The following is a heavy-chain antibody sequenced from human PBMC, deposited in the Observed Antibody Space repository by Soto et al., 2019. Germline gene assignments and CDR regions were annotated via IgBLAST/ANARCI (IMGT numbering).Heavy chain of an antibody. J-gene: IGHJ4*02. Sequence: QVQLVESGGGVVQPGRSLRLSCAASGFTFSSSGMHWVRKAPGKGLEWVAVISYDGSNTFHADSVKGRFTISRDNSKNTLYLQMNSLRAEDTAVYYCAKEPLATYSSSPDFDYWGQGTLVTVSS. D-gene: IGHD6-13*01. CDR3: AKEPLATYSSSPDFDY. CDR2: ISYDGSNT. V-gene: IGHV3-30*18. CDR1: GFTFSSSG.